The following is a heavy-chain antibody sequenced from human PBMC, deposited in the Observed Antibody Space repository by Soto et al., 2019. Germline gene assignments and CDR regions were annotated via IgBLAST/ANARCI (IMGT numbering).Heavy chain of an antibody. CDR1: GFTFSSRW. D-gene: IGHD3-10*01. CDR3: AADLVAGSGSLGH. CDR2: IRHDRADS. V-gene: IGHV3-74*01. J-gene: IGHJ4*02. Sequence: GGSLRLSCAASGFTFSSRWMHWVRQDPGKGLQWVSRIRHDRADSNYADFVGGRFTISRDNTKNTLHLQMNSLRAEDTAVYFCAADLVAGSGSLGHWGQGTLVTVSS.